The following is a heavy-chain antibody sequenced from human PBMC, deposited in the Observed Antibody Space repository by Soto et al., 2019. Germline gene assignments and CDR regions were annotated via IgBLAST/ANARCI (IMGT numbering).Heavy chain of an antibody. CDR1: GFTFSSYA. D-gene: IGHD6-6*01. V-gene: IGHV3-23*01. Sequence: EVQLLESGGGLVQPGGSLRLSCAASGFTFSSYAMSWVRQAPGKGLEWVSAISGSGGSTYYADSVKGRFTISRDNSKNTLYLQMNSLRAEDTAVYYCAKDFYGGVNSSSTGGWFDPWGQGTLVTVSS. CDR2: ISGSGGST. J-gene: IGHJ5*02. CDR3: AKDFYGGVNSSSTGGWFDP.